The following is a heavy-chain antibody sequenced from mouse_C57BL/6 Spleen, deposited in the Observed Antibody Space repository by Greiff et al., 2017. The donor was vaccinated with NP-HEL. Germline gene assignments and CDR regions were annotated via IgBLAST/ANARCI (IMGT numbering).Heavy chain of an antibody. D-gene: IGHD1-1*01. CDR3: ARVPSTTVVATRYFDV. CDR1: GYSFTGYF. CDR2: INPYNGDT. J-gene: IGHJ1*03. Sequence: VQLQQSGPELVKPGDSVKISCKASGYSFTGYFMNWVMQSHGKSLEWIGRINPYNGDTFYNQKFKGKATLTVDKSSSTAHMKLRSLTSEDSAVYYGARVPSTTVVATRYFDVWGTGTTVTVSS. V-gene: IGHV1-20*01.